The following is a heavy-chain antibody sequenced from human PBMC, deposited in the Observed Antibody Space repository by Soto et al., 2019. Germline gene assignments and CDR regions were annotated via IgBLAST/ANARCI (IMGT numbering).Heavy chain of an antibody. CDR2: INAGNGNT. V-gene: IGHV1-3*01. CDR3: ARGASMVRGVLLDAFDI. J-gene: IGHJ3*02. D-gene: IGHD3-10*01. Sequence: ASVKVSCKASGYTFTSYAMHWVRQAPGQRLEWMGWINAGNGNTKYSQKFQGRVTITRDTSASTAYMELSSLRSEDTAVYYCARGASMVRGVLLDAFDIWGQGTMVIVSS. CDR1: GYTFTSYA.